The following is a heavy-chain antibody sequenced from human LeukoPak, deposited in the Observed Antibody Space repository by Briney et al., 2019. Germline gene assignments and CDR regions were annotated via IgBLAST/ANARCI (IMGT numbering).Heavy chain of an antibody. Sequence: PGGSLRLSCAASGFTFNNYPMHWVRRAPGKGLEWVALISYDGRNEFFAESVKGRFRISRDNFNNILFLQMNTLGPEDTAVYYCARRSGSSFDYWGQGTVVTVSS. CDR2: ISYDGRNE. V-gene: IGHV3-30*01. D-gene: IGHD6-6*01. CDR3: ARRSGSSFDY. CDR1: GFTFNNYP. J-gene: IGHJ4*02.